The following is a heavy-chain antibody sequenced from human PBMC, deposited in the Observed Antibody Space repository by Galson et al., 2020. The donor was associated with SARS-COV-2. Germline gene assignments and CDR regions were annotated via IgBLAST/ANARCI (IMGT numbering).Heavy chain of an antibody. J-gene: IGHJ6*03. CDR1: GGTFSSYA. CDR3: ARVNGDYGRGYYYYYYMDV. V-gene: IGHV1-69*05. CDR2: IIPIFGTA. D-gene: IGHD4-17*01. Sequence: ASVTVSCKASGGTFSSYAISWVRQAPGQGLEWMGGIIPIFGTANYAQKFQGRVTITTDESTSTAYMELSSLRSEDTAVYYCARVNGDYGRGYYYYYYMDVWGKGTTVTVSS.